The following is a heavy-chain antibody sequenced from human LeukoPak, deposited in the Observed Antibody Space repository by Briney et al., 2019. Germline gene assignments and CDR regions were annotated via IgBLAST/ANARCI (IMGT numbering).Heavy chain of an antibody. D-gene: IGHD5-12*01. J-gene: IGHJ6*02. CDR1: GGSFSGYY. Sequence: SETLSLTCAVYGGSFSGYYWSWIRQPPGKGLEWIGEINHSGSTNYNPSLKSRVTISVDTSKNQFSLKLSSVTAADTAVYYCARWATQAEDAYYYGMDVWGQGTTVTVSS. CDR3: ARWATQAEDAYYYGMDV. V-gene: IGHV4-34*01. CDR2: INHSGST.